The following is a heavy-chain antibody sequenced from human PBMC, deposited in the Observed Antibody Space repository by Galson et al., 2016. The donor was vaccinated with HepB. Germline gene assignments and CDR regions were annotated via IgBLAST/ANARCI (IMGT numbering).Heavy chain of an antibody. Sequence: SLRLSCAGSGLAFSYHVMYWVRQAPGKGLEWVSAIRGSDNVPTYADSVKGRFTIFRDDSKNAVFLQMNSLRADDTAIYYCAKLGVRVATGGVDYWGHGTLVTVSS. D-gene: IGHD3-10*01. V-gene: IGHV3-23*01. CDR1: GLAFSYHV. CDR2: IRGSDNVP. J-gene: IGHJ4*01. CDR3: AKLGVRVATGGVDY.